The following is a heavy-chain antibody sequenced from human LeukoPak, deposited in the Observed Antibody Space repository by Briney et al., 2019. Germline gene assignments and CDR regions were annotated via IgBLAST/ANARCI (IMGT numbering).Heavy chain of an antibody. CDR2: IYWDDDK. D-gene: IGHD3-10*01. CDR3: ARVLWFGELLTPFDY. J-gene: IGHJ4*02. V-gene: IGHV2-5*02. Sequence: SGPTLVNPTQTLTLTCTFSGFSLSTSGVGVGWIRQPPGKALEWLALIYWDDDKRYSPSLKSRLTITKDTSKNQVVLTMTNMDPVDTATYYCARVLWFGELLTPFDYWGQGTQVTVSS. CDR1: GFSLSTSGVG.